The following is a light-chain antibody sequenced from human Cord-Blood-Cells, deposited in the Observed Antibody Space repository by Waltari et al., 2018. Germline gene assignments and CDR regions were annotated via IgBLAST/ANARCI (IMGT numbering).Light chain of an antibody. V-gene: IGKV4-1*01. J-gene: IGKJ2*01. CDR3: QQYYSTPPYT. CDR1: QSVLYSSNNKNY. CDR2: WAS. Sequence: DIVMTQSPDSLAVSLGERATINCKSSQSVLYSSNNKNYLAWYQQKPGKPPKLLIYWASTRESGVPDRFSGRGSGTDFTLTISSLQAEDVAVYYCQQYYSTPPYTFGQGTKLEIK.